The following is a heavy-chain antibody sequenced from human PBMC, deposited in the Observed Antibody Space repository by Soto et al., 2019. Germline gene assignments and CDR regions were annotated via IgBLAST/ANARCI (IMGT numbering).Heavy chain of an antibody. Sequence: PSETLSLTCAVSGGSISSGGYFWSWIRQPPGKGLEWIGYIYHSGSTYYNPSLKSRVSISVDTSKNQFSLKLSSVTAADTAVYYCARVWGGAFDIWGQGTMVTVSS. CDR1: GGSISSGGYF. V-gene: IGHV4-30-2*01. CDR3: ARVWGGAFDI. D-gene: IGHD3-10*01. CDR2: IYHSGST. J-gene: IGHJ3*02.